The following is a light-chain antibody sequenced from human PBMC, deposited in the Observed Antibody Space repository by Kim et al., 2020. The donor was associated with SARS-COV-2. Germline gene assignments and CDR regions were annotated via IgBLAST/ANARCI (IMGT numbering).Light chain of an antibody. Sequence: SYELTQPLSVSVSPGQTATITYSGDALPYQYAYWYQQKPGQAPVLAIYKDSERPSGIPERFSGSSSGTTVTLTISGVQAEDEADYYCQSADSSGAFRVFG. CDR2: KDS. J-gene: IGLJ1*01. CDR3: QSADSSGAFRV. V-gene: IGLV3-25*03. CDR1: ALPYQY.